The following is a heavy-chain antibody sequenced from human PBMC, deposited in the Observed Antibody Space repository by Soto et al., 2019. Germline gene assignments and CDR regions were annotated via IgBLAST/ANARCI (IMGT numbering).Heavy chain of an antibody. J-gene: IGHJ4*02. D-gene: IGHD6-13*01. V-gene: IGHV3-30*18. CDR1: GFTFSSYG. CDR3: AKLGSSSSSSVDY. Sequence: GGSLRLSCAASGFTFSSYGMHWVRQAPGKGLEWVAVISYDGSNKYYADSVKGRFTISRDNSKNTLYLQMNSLRAEDTAVYYCAKLGSSSSSSVDYWGQGTLVTVSS. CDR2: ISYDGSNK.